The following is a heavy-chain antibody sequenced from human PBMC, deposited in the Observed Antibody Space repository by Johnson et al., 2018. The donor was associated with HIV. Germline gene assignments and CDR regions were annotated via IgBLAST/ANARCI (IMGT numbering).Heavy chain of an antibody. J-gene: IGHJ3*02. CDR3: ASGVTARAPLLI. Sequence: LQLVETGGGLIQPGGSLRLSCAASRFTVSSNYMSWVRQAPGKGLEWVSVIYSGGSTYYADSVKGRFTISRDNSKNTLYLQMNSLRAEDTAVYYCASGVTARAPLLIWGQGTMVTVSS. D-gene: IGHD6-6*01. CDR1: RFTVSSNY. CDR2: IYSGGST. V-gene: IGHV3-53*05.